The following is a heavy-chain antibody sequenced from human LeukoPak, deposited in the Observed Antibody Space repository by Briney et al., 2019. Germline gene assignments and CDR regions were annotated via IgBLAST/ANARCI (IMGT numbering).Heavy chain of an antibody. Sequence: GGSLRLSCAASGFTFRSYDMHWVRQVTGKGLEWVPAVGISGDTYYAGSVKGRFTISRENAKNSLYLQMNSLTAGDTAVYYCVRGGIQVSGIDEIDYWGQGTLVTVSS. V-gene: IGHV3-13*01. CDR3: VRGGIQVSGIDEIDY. CDR2: VGISGDT. J-gene: IGHJ4*02. D-gene: IGHD6-19*01. CDR1: GFTFRSYD.